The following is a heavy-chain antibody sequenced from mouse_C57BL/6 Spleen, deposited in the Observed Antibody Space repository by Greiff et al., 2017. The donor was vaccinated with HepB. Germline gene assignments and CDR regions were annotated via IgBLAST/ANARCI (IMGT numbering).Heavy chain of an antibody. J-gene: IGHJ4*01. V-gene: IGHV1-19*01. CDR2: INPYNGGT. D-gene: IGHD2-3*01. Sequence: EVQLQQSGPVLVKPGASVKMSCKASGYTFTDYYMNWVKQSHGKSLEWIGVINPYNGGTSYNQKFKGKATLTVDKSSSTAYMELNSLTSEDSAVYYCARSPDGSYAMDYWGQGTSVTVSS. CDR3: ARSPDGSYAMDY. CDR1: GYTFTDYY.